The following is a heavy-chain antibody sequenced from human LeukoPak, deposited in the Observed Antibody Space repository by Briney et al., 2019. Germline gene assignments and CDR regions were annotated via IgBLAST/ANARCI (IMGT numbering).Heavy chain of an antibody. J-gene: IGHJ4*02. Sequence: GGSLRLSCAASGFTFSSYAMSWVRQAPGKGLEWVSAIGGSGGSTYYADSVKGRFTISRDNSKNTLYLQMNSLRAGDTAVYHCAKPVGATQGYFDYWGQGTLVTVSS. V-gene: IGHV3-23*01. CDR2: IGGSGGST. D-gene: IGHD1-26*01. CDR3: AKPVGATQGYFDY. CDR1: GFTFSSYA.